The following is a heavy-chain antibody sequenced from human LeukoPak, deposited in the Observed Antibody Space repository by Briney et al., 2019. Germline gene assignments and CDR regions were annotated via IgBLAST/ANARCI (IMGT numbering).Heavy chain of an antibody. V-gene: IGHV3-21*04. Sequence: GGSLRLSCAASGFTFSSYSMNWVRQAPGKGLEWVSSISSSSSYIYYADSVKGRFTISRDNSKNTLYLQMNSLRVEDTAVYYCARDSSMLRGPLVIYYFDFWGQGTLVTVSS. CDR1: GFTFSSYS. CDR2: ISSSSSYI. J-gene: IGHJ4*02. D-gene: IGHD3-10*01. CDR3: ARDSSMLRGPLVIYYFDF.